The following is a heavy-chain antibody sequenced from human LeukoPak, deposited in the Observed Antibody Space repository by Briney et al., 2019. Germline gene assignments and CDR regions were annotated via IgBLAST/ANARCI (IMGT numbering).Heavy chain of an antibody. CDR3: ARVDSSGWSGDFDY. D-gene: IGHD6-19*01. V-gene: IGHV7-4-1*02. J-gene: IGHJ4*02. Sequence: RASVKVSCKASGYTFTSYAMIWVRQAPGQGLEWMGWINTNTGNPTYTQGFTGRFVFSLDTSVSTAYLQISSLKAEDTAVYYCARVDSSGWSGDFDYWGQGTLVTVSS. CDR2: INTNTGNP. CDR1: GYTFTSYA.